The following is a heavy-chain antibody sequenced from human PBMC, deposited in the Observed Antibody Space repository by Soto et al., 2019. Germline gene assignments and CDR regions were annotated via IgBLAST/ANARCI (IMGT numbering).Heavy chain of an antibody. Sequence: EVQLVESGGGLVQPGGSLRLSCAASEFTFSDHYMDWVRQAPGKGLEWVGRTKNKANSYTTEYAASVKGRFTISRDDSKNSLYLQMNSLKTEDMAVYYCASSLSGYNYWYFDLWGRGTLVTVSS. CDR3: ASSLSGYNYWYFDL. V-gene: IGHV3-72*01. D-gene: IGHD3-22*01. J-gene: IGHJ2*01. CDR1: EFTFSDHY. CDR2: TKNKANSYTT.